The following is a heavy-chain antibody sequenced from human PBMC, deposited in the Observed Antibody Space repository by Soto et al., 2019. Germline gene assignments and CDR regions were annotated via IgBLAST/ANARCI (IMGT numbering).Heavy chain of an antibody. J-gene: IGHJ4*02. CDR1: GFVFRTNA. D-gene: IGHD2-15*01. V-gene: IGHV3-23*04. CDR2: IRGSGDNT. CDR3: ASLKIYCRGETCYSGYHDY. Sequence: DEQLVESGGDLVQPGGSLRLSCAASGFVFRTNAMSWVRQRPGQGLEWVSAIRGSGDNTYYADSVKGRFSISRVNSKITRFLQMNSLRAEDTAMYYCASLKIYCRGETCYSGYHDYWGQGTLVTVSS.